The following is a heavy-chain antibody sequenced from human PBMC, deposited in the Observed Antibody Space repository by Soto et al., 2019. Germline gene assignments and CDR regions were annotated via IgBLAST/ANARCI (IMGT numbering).Heavy chain of an antibody. CDR3: ARRGSVPYYYYGLDV. CDR1: GYTFSRSV. V-gene: IGHV1-18*01. D-gene: IGHD4-17*01. Sequence: QVQLVQSGAEVRKPGASVKVSCKTSGYTFSRSVISWVRQAPGQGLAWMGWISTYNGDANYAQKRQGRVTMTTDTSTITAFMELVRLTSDDTAVYYGARRGSVPYYYYGLDVWGQGTTFTVSS. J-gene: IGHJ6*02. CDR2: ISTYNGDA.